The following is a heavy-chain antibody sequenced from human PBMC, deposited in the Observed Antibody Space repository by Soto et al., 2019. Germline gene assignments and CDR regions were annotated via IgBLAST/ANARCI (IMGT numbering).Heavy chain of an antibody. CDR1: GYSFTRYG. V-gene: IGHV1-18*01. CDR3: AMVDVYVTPSPQDV. CDR2: INAYNGNT. D-gene: IGHD3-16*01. Sequence: QVHLVQSGAEVKNPGASVKVSCKASGYSFTRYGIGWERQAPGQGLEWMGWINAYNGNTNYAQNLQGRLTLTTDTSTTTAYMELRSLRSNDTAIYYCAMVDVYVTPSPQDVWGQGTTVTVSS. J-gene: IGHJ6*02.